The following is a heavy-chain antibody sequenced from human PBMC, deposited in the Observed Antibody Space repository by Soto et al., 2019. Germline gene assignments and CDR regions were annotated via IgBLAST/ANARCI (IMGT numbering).Heavy chain of an antibody. CDR1: GYTFTSYY. Sequence: ASVKVSCKASGYTFTSYYMHWVRQAPGQGLEWMGIINPSGGSTSYAQKFQGRVTMTRDTSTSTVYMELSSLRSEDTAVYYCAGSSSWVDAIDIWGQGTMVTVSS. CDR3: AGSSSWVDAIDI. V-gene: IGHV1-46*01. D-gene: IGHD6-13*01. J-gene: IGHJ3*02. CDR2: INPSGGST.